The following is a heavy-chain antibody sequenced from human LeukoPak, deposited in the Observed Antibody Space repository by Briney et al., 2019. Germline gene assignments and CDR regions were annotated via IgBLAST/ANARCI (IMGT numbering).Heavy chain of an antibody. J-gene: IGHJ4*02. CDR2: INEDGRTI. D-gene: IGHD3-9*01. Sequence: PGGSPRLSCAVSGFTLTDWWMHWVRQAPGKGLMWVSRINEDGRTINYADSVEGRFTISRDRAKNTLYLQMNSLRVEDTAVYFCARDLTGGREVWGQGTLVTVSS. CDR1: GFTLTDWW. CDR3: ARDLTGGREV. V-gene: IGHV3-74*01.